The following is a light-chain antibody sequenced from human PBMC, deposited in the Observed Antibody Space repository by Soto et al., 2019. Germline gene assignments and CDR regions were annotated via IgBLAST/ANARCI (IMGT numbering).Light chain of an antibody. V-gene: IGKV1-5*01. Sequence: NPVSLSTRPMSASVGGRVTITCRAGQSINRWLAWYQQKPGRXPXXLIYAASTLQSGVPSRFSGSGSETEFILTISSLQPDDFATYYCQQYNTYWTFGQGTKVDIK. J-gene: IGKJ1*01. CDR3: QQYNTYWT. CDR1: QSINRW. CDR2: AAS.